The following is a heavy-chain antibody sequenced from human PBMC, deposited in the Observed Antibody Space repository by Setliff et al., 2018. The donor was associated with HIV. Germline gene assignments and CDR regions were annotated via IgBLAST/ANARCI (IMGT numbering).Heavy chain of an antibody. J-gene: IGHJ4*02. V-gene: IGHV4-39*01. Sequence: PSETLSLTCTVSGVSVSGTAYYWAWIRQPPGRGLEWIGNIYYTGNTNYNSSLKSRISMSMVASKKQISLKLSAVSAADTAVYYCARQQGDSRGFYPHFDYWGLGRLVTVS. CDR1: GVSVSGTAYY. CDR3: ARQQGDSRGFYPHFDY. D-gene: IGHD3-3*01. CDR2: IYYTGNT.